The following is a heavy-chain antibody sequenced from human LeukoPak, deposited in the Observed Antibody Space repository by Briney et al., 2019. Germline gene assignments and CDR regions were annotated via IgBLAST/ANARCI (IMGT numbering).Heavy chain of an antibody. J-gene: IGHJ4*02. V-gene: IGHV3-30-3*01. CDR2: ISYDGSNK. CDR3: ASDRTAYDSSGYLDY. CDR1: GFTFSSYS. Sequence: GGSLRLSCAASGFTFSSYSIHWVRQAPGKGLEWVAVISYDGSNKYHADSVKGRFTISRDNSKNTLYLQMNSLRAEDTAVYYCASDRTAYDSSGYLDYWGQGTLVTVSS. D-gene: IGHD3-22*01.